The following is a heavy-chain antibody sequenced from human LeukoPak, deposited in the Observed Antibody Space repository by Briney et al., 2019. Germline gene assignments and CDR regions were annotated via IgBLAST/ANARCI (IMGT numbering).Heavy chain of an antibody. J-gene: IGHJ4*02. D-gene: IGHD3-9*01. V-gene: IGHV3-74*01. CDR2: INSDGSST. CDR1: GFTFSSYW. Sequence: HPGGSLRLSCAASGFTFSSYWMHWVRQAPGKGLVWVSRINSDGSSTRYADSVKGRFTISRDNAKNSLYLQMNSLRAEDTAVYYCARDTLPFDWLLWGVDYWGQGTLVTVSS. CDR3: ARDTLPFDWLLWGVDY.